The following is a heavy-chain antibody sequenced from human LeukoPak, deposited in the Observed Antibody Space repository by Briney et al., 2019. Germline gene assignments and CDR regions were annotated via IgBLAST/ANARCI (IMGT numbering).Heavy chain of an antibody. D-gene: IGHD3-22*01. V-gene: IGHV3-23*01. CDR3: AKAGYYYDSSGYLLCDY. CDR1: GGSFSSYF. CDR2: ISGSGGST. Sequence: ETLSLTCGVYGGSFSSYFWSWIRQPPGKGLEWVSAISGSGGSTYYADSVKGRFTISRDNSKNTLYLQMNSLRAEDTAVYYCAKAGYYYDSSGYLLCDYWGQGTLVTVSS. J-gene: IGHJ4*02.